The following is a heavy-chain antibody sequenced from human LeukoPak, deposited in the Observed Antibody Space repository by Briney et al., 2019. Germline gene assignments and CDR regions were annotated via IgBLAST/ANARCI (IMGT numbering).Heavy chain of an antibody. CDR1: GYTFSGYF. CDR3: ARDLSSTPNWELDH. D-gene: IGHD1-1*01. J-gene: IGHJ4*02. Sequence: ASVKVSCKASGYTFSGYFVHWVRQAPGQGLEWMGRINAGSGDTEFAQKFQGRVTMTRDTFVSTAYMEVSGLTSDDTATYYCARDLSSTPNWELDHWGQGTLVTVSP. CDR2: INAGSGDT. V-gene: IGHV1-2*06.